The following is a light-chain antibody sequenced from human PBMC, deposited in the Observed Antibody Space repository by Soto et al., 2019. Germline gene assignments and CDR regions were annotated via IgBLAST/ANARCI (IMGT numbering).Light chain of an antibody. CDR1: SSDVGGYNY. V-gene: IGLV2-14*01. J-gene: IGLJ2*01. CDR2: DVS. CDR3: CSYTSSSTLEV. Sequence: QSALTQPASVSGSPGQSITISCTGTSSDVGGYNYVSWYQQHPGKAPKLMIYDVSNRPSGVSNRFSGSKSGNTASLTISGLQAEDEADHYCCSYTSSSTLEVFGGGTQLTVL.